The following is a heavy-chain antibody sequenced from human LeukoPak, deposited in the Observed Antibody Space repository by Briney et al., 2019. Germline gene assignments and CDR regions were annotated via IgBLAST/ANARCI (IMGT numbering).Heavy chain of an antibody. CDR3: ARGRGDYAINYYYYYYMDV. D-gene: IGHD4-17*01. Sequence: SETLSLTCAVYGGSFSGYYWSWIRQPPGKGLEWSGEINHSGSTNYNPSLKSRVTISVDTSKNQFSLKLSSVTAADTAVYYCARGRGDYAINYYYYYYMDVWGKGTTVTVSS. CDR2: INHSGST. J-gene: IGHJ6*03. CDR1: GGSFSGYY. V-gene: IGHV4-34*01.